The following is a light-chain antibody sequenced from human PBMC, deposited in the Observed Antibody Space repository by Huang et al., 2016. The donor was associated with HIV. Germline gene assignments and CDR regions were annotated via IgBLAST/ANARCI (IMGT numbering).Light chain of an antibody. CDR2: DAS. V-gene: IGKV3-15*01. J-gene: IGKJ2*01. Sequence: EIVMTQSPVTLSVSPGQRATLSCRASQSVGTNLAWYQQKSGQAPRLLIYDASTRATGISARFSGSGFGTEFTLTISSLQSEDVAVYYCQQYNSWHTFGQGTKLEIK. CDR1: QSVGTN. CDR3: QQYNSWHT.